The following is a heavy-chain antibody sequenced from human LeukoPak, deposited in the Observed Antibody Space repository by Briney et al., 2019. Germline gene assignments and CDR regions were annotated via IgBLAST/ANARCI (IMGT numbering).Heavy chain of an antibody. V-gene: IGHV3-23*01. D-gene: IGHD2-21*02. J-gene: IGHJ4*02. Sequence: GGSLRLSCAAFGFAFNSYTMGWVRQAPGKGLEWVSSISGSGGSTYYADSVKGRFTISRDNSKSTPYLQMNSLRAEDTAVYYCAKKTSYCDGDCYPYYFDHWGQGTLVTVSS. CDR3: AKKTSYCDGDCYPYYFDH. CDR2: ISGSGGST. CDR1: GFAFNSYT.